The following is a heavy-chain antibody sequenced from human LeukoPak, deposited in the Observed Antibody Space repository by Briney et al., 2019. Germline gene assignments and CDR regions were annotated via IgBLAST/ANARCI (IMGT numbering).Heavy chain of an antibody. Sequence: GGSLRLSCAASGFTFSSYGMHWVRQAPGKGLEWVAVISYDGSNKYYADSVKGRFTISRDNSKNTLYLQMNSLRAEDTAVYYCARDLRIAAAYYGMDVWGQGTTVTVSS. V-gene: IGHV3-30*03. CDR3: ARDLRIAAAYYGMDV. D-gene: IGHD6-13*01. J-gene: IGHJ6*02. CDR1: GFTFSSYG. CDR2: ISYDGSNK.